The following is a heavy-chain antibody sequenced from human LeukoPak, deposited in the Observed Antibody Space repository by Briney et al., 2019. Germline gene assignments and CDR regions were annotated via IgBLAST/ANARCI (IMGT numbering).Heavy chain of an antibody. V-gene: IGHV1-8*02. CDR1: GGTFSSYA. J-gene: IGHJ4*02. Sequence: ASVKVSCKASGGTFSSYAINWVRQATGQGLEWMGWMNPNSGNTGYAQKFQGRVTMTRNTSISTAYMELSSLRSEDTAVYYCARGTHSNYNTYYFDYWGQGTLVTVSS. D-gene: IGHD4-11*01. CDR3: ARGTHSNYNTYYFDY. CDR2: MNPNSGNT.